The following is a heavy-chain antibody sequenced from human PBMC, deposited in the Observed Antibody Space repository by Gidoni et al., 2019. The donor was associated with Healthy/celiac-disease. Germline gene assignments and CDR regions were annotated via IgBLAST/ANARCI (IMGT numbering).Heavy chain of an antibody. CDR1: GFTVSSNY. J-gene: IGHJ4*02. CDR3: ARDSYHYDSEPYFDY. D-gene: IGHD3-22*01. Sequence: EVQLVESGGGLVQPGGSLRLSCAASGFTVSSNYMSWVRQAPGKGLEWVSVIYSGGSTYYADSVKGRFTISRDNSKNTLYLQMNSLRAEDTAVYYCARDSYHYDSEPYFDYWGQGTLVTVSS. V-gene: IGHV3-66*01. CDR2: IYSGGST.